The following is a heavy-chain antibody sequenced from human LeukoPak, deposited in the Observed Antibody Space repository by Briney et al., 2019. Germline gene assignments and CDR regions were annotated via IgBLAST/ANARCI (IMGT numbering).Heavy chain of an antibody. D-gene: IGHD1-26*01. V-gene: IGHV1-46*01. CDR1: GYTFTIYY. CDR3: ARGEWRYSGSY. J-gene: IGHJ4*02. CDR2: INPSGGST. Sequence: GASVAVSFKASGYTFTIYYMHWVRQAPGQGLEWMGIINPSGGSTSYAQKFQGRVTMTRDTSTSTVYMELSSLRSEDTAVYYCARGEWRYSGSYWGQGTLVTVSS.